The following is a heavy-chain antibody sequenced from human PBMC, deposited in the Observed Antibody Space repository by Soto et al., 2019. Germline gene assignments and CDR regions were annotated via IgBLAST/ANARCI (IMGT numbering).Heavy chain of an antibody. J-gene: IGHJ4*02. Sequence: SETLSLTCAVYVGSFTDYYWSWIRQPPGKGLEWIGEINHSGNTNYNPSLKSRVTISVDTSKNQFSLKLSSVTAADTAVYYCARAFRPGGKAYSYGSGPLDYWGQGTLVTVSS. CDR3: ARAFRPGGKAYSYGSGPLDY. CDR2: INHSGNT. D-gene: IGHD5-18*01. V-gene: IGHV4-34*01. CDR1: VGSFTDYY.